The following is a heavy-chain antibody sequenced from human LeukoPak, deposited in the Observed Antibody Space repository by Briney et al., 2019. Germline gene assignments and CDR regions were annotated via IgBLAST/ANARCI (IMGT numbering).Heavy chain of an antibody. D-gene: IGHD3-9*01. CDR2: ISAYNGNT. V-gene: IGHV1-18*01. Sequence: ASAKVSCKASGYTFTSYGISWVRQAPGQGLEWMGWISAYNGNTNYAQKLQGRVTMTTDTSTSTACMELRSLRSDDTAVYYCARDQQRSNYDILTGILKPIQHWGQGTLVTVSS. CDR3: ARDQQRSNYDILTGILKPIQH. J-gene: IGHJ1*01. CDR1: GYTFTSYG.